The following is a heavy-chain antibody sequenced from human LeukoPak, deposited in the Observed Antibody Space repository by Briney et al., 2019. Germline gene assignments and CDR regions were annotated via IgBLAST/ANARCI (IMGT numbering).Heavy chain of an antibody. CDR2: IYTSGST. CDR3: ARHEGSPKHYYYYMDV. V-gene: IGHV4-4*09. J-gene: IGHJ6*03. Sequence: SETLSLTCTVSGGSISSYYWSWIRQPPGKGLEWIGYIYTSGSTNYSPSLKSRVTISVDTSKNQFSLKLSSVTAADTAVYYCARHEGSPKHYYYYMDVWGKGTTVTVSS. D-gene: IGHD6-13*01. CDR1: GGSISSYY.